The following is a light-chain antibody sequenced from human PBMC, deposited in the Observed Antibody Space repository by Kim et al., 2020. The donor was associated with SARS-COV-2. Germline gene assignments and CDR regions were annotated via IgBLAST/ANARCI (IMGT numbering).Light chain of an antibody. CDR3: CSYAGNYVVV. CDR1: SGDVGGYDY. Sequence: GQSVTTSCTGTSGDVGGYDYVSWYQQHPGKAPKLMIYDVTKRPSGVPDRFSGSKSGNTASLTISGLQTEDEADYYCCSYAGNYVVVFGGGTKVTVL. J-gene: IGLJ2*01. CDR2: DVT. V-gene: IGLV2-11*01.